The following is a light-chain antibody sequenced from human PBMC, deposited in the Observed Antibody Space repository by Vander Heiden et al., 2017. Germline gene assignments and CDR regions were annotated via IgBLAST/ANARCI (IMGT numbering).Light chain of an antibody. CDR1: QSVSSSF. CDR3: QQYGTTWT. CDR2: GAS. V-gene: IGKV3-20*01. J-gene: IGKJ1*01. Sequence: ELVLTQSPGTLSLSPGERATLSCRASQSVSSSFLAWYQQKPGQAPRLLIYGASTRIAGVPDRFSGSGSGTDFTLTITRLEPEDFALYYCQQYGTTWTFGQGTKVEIK.